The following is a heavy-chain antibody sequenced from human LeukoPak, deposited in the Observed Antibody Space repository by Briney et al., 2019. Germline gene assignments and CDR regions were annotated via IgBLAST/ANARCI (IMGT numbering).Heavy chain of an antibody. CDR1: GFTFDDYA. V-gene: IGHV3-9*01. Sequence: PGGSLRLSCAASGFTFDDYAMHWVRQAPGKGLEWVSGISWNSGSIGYADSVKGRFTISRDNAKNSLYLQMNSLRAEDTAVYYCAKADAYYYDSSGYYPAWDYWGQGTLVTVSS. D-gene: IGHD3-22*01. CDR2: ISWNSGSI. CDR3: AKADAYYYDSSGYYPAWDY. J-gene: IGHJ4*02.